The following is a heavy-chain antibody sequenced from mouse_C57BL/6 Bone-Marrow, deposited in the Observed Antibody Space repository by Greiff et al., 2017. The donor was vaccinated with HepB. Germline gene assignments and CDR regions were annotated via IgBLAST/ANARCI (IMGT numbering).Heavy chain of an antibody. CDR1: GYTFTSYW. D-gene: IGHD1-1*01. V-gene: IGHV1-69*01. CDR2: IDPSDSYT. CDR3: ARRITTVVAHWYFDV. Sequence: VQLQQSGAELVMPGASVKLSCKASGYTFTSYWMHWVKQRPGQGLEWIGEIDPSDSYTNYNQKFKGKSTLTVDKSSSTAYMQLSSLTSEDSAVYYCARRITTVVAHWYFDVWGTGTTVTVSS. J-gene: IGHJ1*03.